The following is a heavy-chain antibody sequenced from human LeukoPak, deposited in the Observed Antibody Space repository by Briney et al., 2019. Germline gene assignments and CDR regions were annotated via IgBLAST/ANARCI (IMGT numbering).Heavy chain of an antibody. Sequence: SVKVSCKASGGTFSSYAISWVRQAPGQGLEWMGGIIPIFGTANYAQKFQGRVTITADESTSTAYMELSSLRSEDTAVYYCARGRPTHYYDSSGYYSAEYFQHWGQGTLVTVSS. V-gene: IGHV1-69*13. D-gene: IGHD3-22*01. CDR2: IIPIFGTA. J-gene: IGHJ1*01. CDR1: GGTFSSYA. CDR3: ARGRPTHYYDSSGYYSAEYFQH.